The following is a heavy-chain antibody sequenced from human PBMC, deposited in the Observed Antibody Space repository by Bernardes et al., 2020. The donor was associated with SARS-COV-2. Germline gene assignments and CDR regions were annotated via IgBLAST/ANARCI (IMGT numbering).Heavy chain of an antibody. J-gene: IGHJ5*02. D-gene: IGHD2-2*01. Sequence: SETLSLTCTVSGGSISSYYWSWIRQPPGKGLEWIGYIYYSGSTNYNPSLKSRVTISVDTSKNQFSLKLSSVTAADTAVYYCARQAIVCSSTSCYSLFDPWGQGTLVTVSS. CDR2: IYYSGST. CDR3: ARQAIVCSSTSCYSLFDP. V-gene: IGHV4-59*08. CDR1: GGSISSYY.